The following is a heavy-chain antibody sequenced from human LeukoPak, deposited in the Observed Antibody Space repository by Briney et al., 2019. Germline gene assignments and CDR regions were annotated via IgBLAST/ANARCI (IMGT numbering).Heavy chain of an antibody. CDR1: GFTFNDAW. CDR2: IKSKTYGGTP. D-gene: IGHD6-13*01. Sequence: PGGSLRLSCATSGFTFNDAWMNWVRQAPGKGLEWVGRIKSKTYGGTPDYAAPVKGRFSISRDDSKNTLYLQMNSLKTEDTAVYYCTTDWGYTRELALDYWGQGTLVTVSS. J-gene: IGHJ4*02. CDR3: TTDWGYTRELALDY. V-gene: IGHV3-15*07.